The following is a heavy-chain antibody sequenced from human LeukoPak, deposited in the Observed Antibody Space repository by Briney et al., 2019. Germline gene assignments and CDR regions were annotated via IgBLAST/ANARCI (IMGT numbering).Heavy chain of an antibody. Sequence: PGGSLRLSCAASGFTFSSYSMNWVRQAPGKGLGWVSSISSSSSYIYYADSVKGRFTISRDNAKNSLYLQMNSLRAEDTAVYYCARVGIIAVVDYWGQGTLVTVSS. CDR2: ISSSSSYI. CDR1: GFTFSSYS. CDR3: ARVGIIAVVDY. V-gene: IGHV3-21*01. D-gene: IGHD6-19*01. J-gene: IGHJ4*02.